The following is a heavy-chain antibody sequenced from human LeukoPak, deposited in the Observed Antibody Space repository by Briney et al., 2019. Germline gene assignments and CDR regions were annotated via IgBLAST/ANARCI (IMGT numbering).Heavy chain of an antibody. CDR1: GFTFRSYD. CDR2: ITGNGANT. Sequence: PGGSLRLSCAASGFTFRSYDINWVRQAPGKGLEWVSSITGNGANTNFADSVRGRFTISRDNSKNTAYLQMNSLRAEDTAVYYCAGSGSHVYWGQGTLVTVSS. CDR3: AGSGSHVY. V-gene: IGHV3-23*01. D-gene: IGHD1-26*01. J-gene: IGHJ4*02.